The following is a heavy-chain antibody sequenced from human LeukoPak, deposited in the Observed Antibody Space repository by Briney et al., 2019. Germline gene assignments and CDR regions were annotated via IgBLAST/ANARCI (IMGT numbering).Heavy chain of an antibody. J-gene: IGHJ4*02. Sequence: ASVKVSCKASGYAFTGYYIYWVRQAPGQGLEWMGWINPNSGGTNYAQTFQGRVTMTRDTSISTAYMELSRLRSDDTAVYYCARGLDKYDYWSGYFLADWGQGTLVTVSS. V-gene: IGHV1-2*02. D-gene: IGHD3-3*01. CDR2: INPNSGGT. CDR3: ARGLDKYDYWSGYFLAD. CDR1: GYAFTGYY.